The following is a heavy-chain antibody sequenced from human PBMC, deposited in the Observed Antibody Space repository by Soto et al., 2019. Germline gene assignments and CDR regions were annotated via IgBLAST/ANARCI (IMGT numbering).Heavy chain of an antibody. V-gene: IGHV4-59*01. CDR1: GDSIRSYY. Sequence: PSETLSLTCSVSGDSIRSYYWNWIRQAPGKGLEWIGYMYYSRGTNSNPSLMSRVIMSEDTSTNQFSLQLRSVTAADTAVYYCARAVQYCSGAGCSPCAYDIWGQGTMVTVS. J-gene: IGHJ3*02. CDR3: ARAVQYCSGAGCSPCAYDI. D-gene: IGHD2-15*01. CDR2: MYYSRGT.